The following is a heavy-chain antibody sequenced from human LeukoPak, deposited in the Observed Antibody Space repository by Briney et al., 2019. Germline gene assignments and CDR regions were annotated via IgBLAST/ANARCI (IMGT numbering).Heavy chain of an antibody. V-gene: IGHV3-21*01. CDR2: ITSSGTYI. D-gene: IGHD1-26*01. J-gene: IGHJ6*03. CDR1: GFTFSSYE. Sequence: GGSLRLSCAASGFTFSSYEMNWVRQAPGRALEWVSSITSSGTYIFYADSVRGRYTISRDNAKNSLYLQMNSLGPEDTAVYYCARDPYSGNYGNYYYYYMDVWGKGTTVTISS. CDR3: ARDPYSGNYGNYYYYYMDV.